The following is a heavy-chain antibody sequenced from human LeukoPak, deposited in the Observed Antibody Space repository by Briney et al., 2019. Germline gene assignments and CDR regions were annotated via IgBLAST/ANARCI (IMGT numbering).Heavy chain of an antibody. CDR3: YRHADYYDRSGYHRHDAFEI. CDR2: MHYTGNT. J-gene: IGHJ3*02. CDR1: GGSLSTSRYS. V-gene: IGHV4-39*01. D-gene: IGHD3-22*01. Sequence: SETLSLTCTVSGGSLSTSRYSWGWIRQPPGKGLEWIGTMHYTGNTYYNPSLKGRLTMSVDTPKNLFSLNLRSVTAADTGMFYSYRHADYYDRSGYHRHDAFEIWGQGTMVTVSS.